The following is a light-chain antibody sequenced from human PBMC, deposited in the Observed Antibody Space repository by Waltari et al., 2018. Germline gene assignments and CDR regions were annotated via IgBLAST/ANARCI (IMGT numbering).Light chain of an antibody. J-gene: IGLJ3*02. V-gene: IGLV8-61*01. Sequence: QTVVTQEPSLSVSPGGTVTLTCALSSGSLSSTSYATWYRQTPGQAPRTLVYKGIIRSCGVPDRFSGSVLGNKAALTITGAQADDESDYFCSVYMGSVIWVFGGGTKGTVL. CDR3: SVYMGSVIWV. CDR1: SGSLSSTSY. CDR2: KGI.